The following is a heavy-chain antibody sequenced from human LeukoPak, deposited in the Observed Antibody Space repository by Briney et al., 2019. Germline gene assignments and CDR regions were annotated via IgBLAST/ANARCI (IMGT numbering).Heavy chain of an antibody. J-gene: IGHJ4*02. CDR1: GFTFTDYY. D-gene: IGHD5-18*01. V-gene: IGHV1-69*05. Sequence: ASVKVSCKASGFTFTDYYLHWVRQAPGQGLEWMGGIIPIFGTANHAQKFQGRVTITTDESTSTAYMELSSLRSEDTAVYYCARGAMEGGRLMDFDYWGQGTLVTVSS. CDR2: IIPIFGTA. CDR3: ARGAMEGGRLMDFDY.